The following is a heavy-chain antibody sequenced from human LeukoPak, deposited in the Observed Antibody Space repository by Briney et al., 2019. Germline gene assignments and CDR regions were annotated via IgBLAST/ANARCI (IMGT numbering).Heavy chain of an antibody. V-gene: IGHV4-34*01. CDR1: GGSISSGGYY. CDR3: ARDLSYSSGWSDAFDI. Sequence: PSETLSLTCAVSGGSISSGGYYWSWIRQPPGKGLEWIGEINHSGSTNYNPSLKSRVTISVDTSKNQFSLKLSSVTAADTAVYYCARDLSYSSGWSDAFDIWGQGTMVTVSS. D-gene: IGHD6-19*01. J-gene: IGHJ3*02. CDR2: INHSGST.